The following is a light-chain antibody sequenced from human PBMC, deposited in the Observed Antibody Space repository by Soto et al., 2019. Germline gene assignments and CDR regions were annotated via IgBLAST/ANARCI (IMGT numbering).Light chain of an antibody. CDR3: QQSHSLPFT. CDR1: QTIDRS. CDR2: DAS. J-gene: IGKJ3*01. V-gene: IGKV1-39*01. Sequence: DVQMTQSPPSLSASVGDRVTITCRASQTIDRSLNWYQQKPGKAPKLLIYDASNLQSGVPSRFSGSGSGTDFTLTISSLQPDDFATYSCQQSHSLPFTFGPGTKVDIK.